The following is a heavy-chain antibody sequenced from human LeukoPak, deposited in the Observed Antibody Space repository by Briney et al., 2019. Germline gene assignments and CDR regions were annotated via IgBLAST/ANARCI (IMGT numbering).Heavy chain of an antibody. D-gene: IGHD3-22*01. CDR2: IYYSGST. CDR3: ASGPDDSSGSDDYYFDY. CDR1: GGSISSYC. J-gene: IGHJ4*02. V-gene: IGHV4-59*08. Sequence: SETLSLTCTVSGGSISSYCWSWIRQPPGKGLEWIGYIYYSGSTNYNPSLKSRVTISVDTSKNQFSLKLSSVTAADTAVYYCASGPDDSSGSDDYYFDYWGQGTLVTVSS.